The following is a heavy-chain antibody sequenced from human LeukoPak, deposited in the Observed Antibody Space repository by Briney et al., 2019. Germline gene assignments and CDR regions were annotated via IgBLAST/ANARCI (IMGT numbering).Heavy chain of an antibody. CDR1: GFTFSSYA. V-gene: IGHV3-23*01. D-gene: IGHD1-26*01. CDR2: ISGSGVST. CDR3: ARSGSGSSWYYFDY. Sequence: GGSLRLSCAASGFTFSSYAMSWVRQAPGKGLEWVSAISGSGVSTYYADSVKGRFTISRDNSKNTLYLQMNSLRAEDTAVYYCARSGSGSSWYYFDYWGQGTLVTVSS. J-gene: IGHJ4*02.